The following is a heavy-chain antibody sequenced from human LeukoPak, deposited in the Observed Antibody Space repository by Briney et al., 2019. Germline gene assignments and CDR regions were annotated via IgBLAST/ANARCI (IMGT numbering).Heavy chain of an antibody. CDR1: GFTFSSYW. J-gene: IGHJ4*02. V-gene: IGHV3-7*01. Sequence: GGSLRLSCAASGFTFSSYWMSWVRQAPGKGLEWVANIKQDGSEKYYVDSVKGRFTISRDNAKNSLYLQMNSLRAEDTAVYYCARVKSGDILTGGIFDYWGQGTLVTVSS. D-gene: IGHD3-9*01. CDR3: ARVKSGDILTGGIFDY. CDR2: IKQDGSEK.